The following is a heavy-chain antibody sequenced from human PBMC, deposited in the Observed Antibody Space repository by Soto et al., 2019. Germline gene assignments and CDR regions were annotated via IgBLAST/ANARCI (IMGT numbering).Heavy chain of an antibody. D-gene: IGHD4-17*01. CDR2: IIPIFGTA. J-gene: IGHJ4*02. V-gene: IGHV1-69*13. CDR3: ARGAVATVTTINFDY. CDR1: GGTFSSYA. Sequence: SVKVSCKASGGTFSSYAISWVRQAPGQGLEWMGGIIPIFGTANYAQKFQGRVTITADESTSTAYMELSSLRPEDTAVYYCARGAVATVTTINFDYWGQGTLVTVSS.